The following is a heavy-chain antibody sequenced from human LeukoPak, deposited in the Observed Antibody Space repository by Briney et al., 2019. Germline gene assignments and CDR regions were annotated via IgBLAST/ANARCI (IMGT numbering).Heavy chain of an antibody. Sequence: GESLKISCKGFGYRFTNYWIGWVRQMPGKGLEWMGIIYPGDSDTRYSPSFQGQVTISADKSINTAYLQWSSLKASDTAMYHCVLAGSGSYYFDYWGQGILVTVSS. J-gene: IGHJ4*02. D-gene: IGHD3-10*01. V-gene: IGHV5-51*01. CDR1: GYRFTNYW. CDR3: VLAGSGSYYFDY. CDR2: IYPGDSDT.